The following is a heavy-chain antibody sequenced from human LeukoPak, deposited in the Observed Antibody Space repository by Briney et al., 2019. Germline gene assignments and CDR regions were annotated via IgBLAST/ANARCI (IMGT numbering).Heavy chain of an antibody. CDR2: ISSSSSYI. V-gene: IGHV3-21*01. D-gene: IGHD6-13*01. Sequence: GGSLRLSCAASGFTFSSYSMNWVRQAPGKGLEWVSSISSSSSYIYYADAVKGRFTISRDNAKNSLYLQMNSLRAEDTAVYYCARDPSRIAGYAFDIWGQGTMVTVSS. CDR3: ARDPSRIAGYAFDI. CDR1: GFTFSSYS. J-gene: IGHJ3*02.